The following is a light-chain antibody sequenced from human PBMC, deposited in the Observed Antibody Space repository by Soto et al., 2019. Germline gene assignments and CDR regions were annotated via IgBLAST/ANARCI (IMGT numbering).Light chain of an antibody. Sequence: DIQMTQSPSTLSASEGDRVTITCRASQSISSGLAWYQQKPGKAPKLLIYKASSLESGVPSRFSGSGSGTEFTLTISSLQPDDFATYYCQQYNSYSWTFGQGTKVEIK. J-gene: IGKJ1*01. CDR1: QSISSG. V-gene: IGKV1-5*03. CDR3: QQYNSYSWT. CDR2: KAS.